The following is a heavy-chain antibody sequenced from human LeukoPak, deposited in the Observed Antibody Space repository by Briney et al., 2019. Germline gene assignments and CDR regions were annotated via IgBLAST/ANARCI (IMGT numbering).Heavy chain of an antibody. Sequence: SVKVSCKASGGTFSNYAISWVRQAPGQGLEWMGRIIPILGIANYAQKFQGRVTITADKSTSTAYMELSSLRSEDTAVYYCARDGYTTAYAFDIWGQGTMVTVSS. CDR1: GGTFSNYA. CDR2: IIPILGIA. D-gene: IGHD5-18*01. CDR3: ARDGYTTAYAFDI. J-gene: IGHJ3*02. V-gene: IGHV1-69*04.